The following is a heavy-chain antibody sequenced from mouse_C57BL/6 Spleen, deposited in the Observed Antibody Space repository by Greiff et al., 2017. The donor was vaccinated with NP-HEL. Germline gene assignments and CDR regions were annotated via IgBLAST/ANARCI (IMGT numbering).Heavy chain of an antibody. CDR1: GYTFTSYW. V-gene: IGHV1-69*01. Sequence: QVQLQQPGAELVMPGASVKLSCKASGYTFTSYWMHWVKQRPGQGLEWIGEIDPSDSYTNYNQKFKGKSTLTVDKSSSTAYMQLSSLTSEDSAVYYCARGRQLRPVYYAMDYWGQGTSVTVSS. CDR3: ARGRQLRPVYYAMDY. D-gene: IGHD3-2*02. CDR2: IDPSDSYT. J-gene: IGHJ4*01.